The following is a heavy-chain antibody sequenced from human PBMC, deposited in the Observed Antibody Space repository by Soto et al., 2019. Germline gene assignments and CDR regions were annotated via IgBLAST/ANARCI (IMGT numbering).Heavy chain of an antibody. D-gene: IGHD3-3*01. CDR2: INPNSGGT. V-gene: IGHV1-2*02. Sequence: EASVKVSCKASGYTFTGYYMHWVRQAPGQGLEWMGWINPNSGGTNYAQKFQGRVTMTRDTSISTAYMELSRLRSDDTAVYYCARDFQRYYDFWSGYYHPRGAFDIWGQGTMVTV. J-gene: IGHJ3*02. CDR3: ARDFQRYYDFWSGYYHPRGAFDI. CDR1: GYTFTGYY.